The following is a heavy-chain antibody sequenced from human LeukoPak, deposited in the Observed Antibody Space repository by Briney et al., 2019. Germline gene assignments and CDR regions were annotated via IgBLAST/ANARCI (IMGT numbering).Heavy chain of an antibody. D-gene: IGHD1-1*01. Sequence: GGSLRLSCAASGFTFSSYAMHWVRQAPGKGLEWVAVISYDGSNKYYADSVKGRFTISRDNSKNTLYLQMNSLRAEDTAVYYCARTIENWNYFDYWGQGTLVTVSS. V-gene: IGHV3-30-3*01. CDR1: GFTFSSYA. CDR3: ARTIENWNYFDY. J-gene: IGHJ4*02. CDR2: ISYDGSNK.